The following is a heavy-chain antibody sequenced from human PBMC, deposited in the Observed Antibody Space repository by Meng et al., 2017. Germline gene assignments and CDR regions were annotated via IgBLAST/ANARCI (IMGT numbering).Heavy chain of an antibody. Sequence: SETLSLTCTVSGCSISSGSYYWSWIRQPGGKGLEWIGRIYASGSNNYNPCLKSRVTISVDTSKHQFSLKMSSVTAADTAVYYGARGVLGGYARGHWFDPWRQGTLVTVSS. J-gene: IGHJ5*02. CDR1: GCSISSGSYY. V-gene: IGHV4-61*02. D-gene: IGHD5-12*01. CDR2: IYASGSN. CDR3: ARGVLGGYARGHWFDP.